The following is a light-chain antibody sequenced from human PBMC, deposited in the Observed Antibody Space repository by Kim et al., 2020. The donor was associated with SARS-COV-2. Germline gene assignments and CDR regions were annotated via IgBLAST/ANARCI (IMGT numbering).Light chain of an antibody. Sequence: TLSESVGDRVTLTCRASKSVSRWLAWYRQKPGKAPKLLIYVGSNLQSGVPSRFSGSGSGTEFTLTISSLQPDDFAIYYCQHRQTFGQGTKVDIK. J-gene: IGKJ1*01. CDR2: VGS. CDR1: KSVSRW. V-gene: IGKV1-5*01. CDR3: QHRQT.